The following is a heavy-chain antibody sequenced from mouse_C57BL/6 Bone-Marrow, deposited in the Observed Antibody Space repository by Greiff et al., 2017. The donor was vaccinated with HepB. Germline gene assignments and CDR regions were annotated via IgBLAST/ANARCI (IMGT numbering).Heavy chain of an antibody. J-gene: IGHJ4*01. V-gene: IGHV1-85*01. D-gene: IGHD1-1*01. CDR3: ARRTTVVATRAMDY. CDR1: GYTFTSYD. Sequence: VQLKQSGPELVKPGASVKLSCKASGYTFTSYDINWVKQRPGQGLEWIGWIYPRDGSTKYNEKFKGKATLTVDTSSSTAYMELHSLTSEDSAVYFCARRTTVVATRAMDYWGQGTSVTVSS. CDR2: IYPRDGST.